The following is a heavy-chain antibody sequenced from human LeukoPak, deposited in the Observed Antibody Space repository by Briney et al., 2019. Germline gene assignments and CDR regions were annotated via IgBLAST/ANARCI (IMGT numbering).Heavy chain of an antibody. D-gene: IGHD6-13*01. Sequence: SETLSLTCTVSGGSISSGSYYWSWIRQPAGKGLEWVGRIYTSGSTNYNPSLKSRVTISVDPSKDQFSLKLSSVTAADTAVYYCARSVSYSRSWGFDYWGQGTLVTVSS. CDR2: IYTSGST. CDR3: ARSVSYSRSWGFDY. J-gene: IGHJ4*02. CDR1: GGSISSGSYY. V-gene: IGHV4-61*02.